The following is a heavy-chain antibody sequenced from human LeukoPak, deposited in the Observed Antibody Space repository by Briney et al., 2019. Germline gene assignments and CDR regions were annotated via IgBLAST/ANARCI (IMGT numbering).Heavy chain of an antibody. CDR3: ARLNDFWSGYYYYYMDV. V-gene: IGHV3-21*01. Sequence: GGSLRLSCVGSGFSFSTYTMNWVRQAPGKGLEWVASITSSSWYIFYADSVKGRFTISRDNAKNSLYLQMNSLRVEDTAVYYCARLNDFWSGYYYYYMDVWGKGTTVTVSS. CDR1: GFSFSTYT. CDR2: ITSSSWYI. J-gene: IGHJ6*03. D-gene: IGHD3-3*01.